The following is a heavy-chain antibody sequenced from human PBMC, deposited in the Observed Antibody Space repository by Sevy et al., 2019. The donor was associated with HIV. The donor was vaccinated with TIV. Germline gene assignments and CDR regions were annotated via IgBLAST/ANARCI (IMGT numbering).Heavy chain of an antibody. D-gene: IGHD2-15*01. CDR3: TTEEGYCSCGSCYY. Sequence: GGSLRLSCAASGFTFSNAWMSWVRQAPGKGLEWVGRIKSKTDGGTTDYAAPVKGRFTISRDDSKNTLYLQMNSLKTEDTAVYYCTTEEGYCSCGSCYYWGQGTLVTVSS. V-gene: IGHV3-15*01. J-gene: IGHJ4*02. CDR2: IKSKTDGGTT. CDR1: GFTFSNAW.